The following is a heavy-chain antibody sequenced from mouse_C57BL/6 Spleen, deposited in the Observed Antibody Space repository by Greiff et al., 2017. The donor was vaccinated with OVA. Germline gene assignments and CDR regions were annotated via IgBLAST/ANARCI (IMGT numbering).Heavy chain of an antibody. CDR3: TRGTVGAHYYAMDY. CDR2: IDPDTGGT. V-gene: IGHV1-15*01. Sequence: QVQLQQSGAELVRPGASVTLSCKASGYTFTDYEMHWVKQTPVHGLEWIGPIDPDTGGTAYNQKFKGKAILTADKSSSTAYMELRSLTSEDSAVYYCTRGTVGAHYYAMDYWGQGTSVTVSS. J-gene: IGHJ4*01. D-gene: IGHD1-1*01. CDR1: GYTFTDYE.